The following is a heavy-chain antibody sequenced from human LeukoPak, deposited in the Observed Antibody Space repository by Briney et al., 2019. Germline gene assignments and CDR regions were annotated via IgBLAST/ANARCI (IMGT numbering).Heavy chain of an antibody. J-gene: IGHJ4*02. CDR1: GFTFDDYA. V-gene: IGHV3-43*02. CDR3: ANTKYGDQSYYFDY. CDR2: ISGDGGST. Sequence: PGGSLRLSCAASGFTFDDYAMHWVRQAPGKGLEWVSLISGDGGSTYYADSVKGRFTISRDNSKNSLYLQMNSLRTEDTALYYCANTKYGDQSYYFDYWGQGTLVTVSS. D-gene: IGHD4-17*01.